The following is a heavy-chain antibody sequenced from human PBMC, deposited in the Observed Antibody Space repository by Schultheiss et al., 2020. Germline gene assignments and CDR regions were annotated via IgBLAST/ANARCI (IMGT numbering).Heavy chain of an antibody. CDR1: GFSLSTSGVG. D-gene: IGHD3-10*01. V-gene: IGHV2-70*01. Sequence: SGPTLVKPTQTLTLTCTFSGFSLSTSGVGVGWIRQPPGKALEWLALIDWDDDKYYSTSLKTRLTISKDTSKNQVVLTMTNMDPVDTATYYCARIKITMVRGVIYYYGMDVWGQGTTVTVSS. CDR3: ARIKITMVRGVIYYYGMDV. J-gene: IGHJ6*02. CDR2: IDWDDDK.